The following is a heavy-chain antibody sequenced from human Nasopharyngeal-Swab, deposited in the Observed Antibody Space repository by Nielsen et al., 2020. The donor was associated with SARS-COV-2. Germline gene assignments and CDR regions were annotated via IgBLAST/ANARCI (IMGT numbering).Heavy chain of an antibody. CDR2: ISSTTPYI. Sequence: GESLKISCVASGFTFSGYTMNWVRQAPGKGLEWISSISSTTPYIYYADSVKGRLTTSRDNAKNSLYLQMNFLRVEDTAMYYCARDTGGPPNYFDPWGQGTLVTVSS. D-gene: IGHD1-7*01. CDR1: GFTFSGYT. CDR3: ARDTGGPPNYFDP. J-gene: IGHJ5*02. V-gene: IGHV3-21*01.